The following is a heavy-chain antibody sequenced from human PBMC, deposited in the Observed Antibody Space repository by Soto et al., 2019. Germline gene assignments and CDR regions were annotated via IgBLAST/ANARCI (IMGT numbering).Heavy chain of an antibody. V-gene: IGHV1-58*01. CDR3: ATHREGAPYYFDS. J-gene: IGHJ4*02. CDR1: PFPFTSSA. D-gene: IGHD1-26*01. CDR2: IVVGSGNT. Sequence: QMQLVQSGPDVKKPWTSVKVSCKASPFPFTSSAVQWVRQSRVQRLEWIGLIVVGSGNTKYAQKFQERVTITRDMSSGTAYLELSSLRYEDTAVYYCATHREGAPYYFDSWGQGTLLTVSS.